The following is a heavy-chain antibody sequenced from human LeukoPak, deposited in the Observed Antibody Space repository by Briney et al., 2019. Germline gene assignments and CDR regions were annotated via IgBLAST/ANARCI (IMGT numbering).Heavy chain of an antibody. CDR1: GYTFTSYG. Sequence: ASVKVSCKASGYTFTSYGISWVRQAPGQGLEWMGWISAYNGNTNYAQKLQGRVTMTTDTSTSTAYMELRSLRSDDTAVYYCARVVKYYDSSGYYYWGQGTLVTVSS. CDR2: ISAYNGNT. D-gene: IGHD3-22*01. J-gene: IGHJ4*02. V-gene: IGHV1-18*01. CDR3: ARVVKYYDSSGYYY.